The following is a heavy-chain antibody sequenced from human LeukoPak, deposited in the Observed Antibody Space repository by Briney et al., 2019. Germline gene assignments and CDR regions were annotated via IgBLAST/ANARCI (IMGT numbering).Heavy chain of an antibody. CDR3: ARSYNYRFDY. CDR1: GFTISSYW. V-gene: IGHV3-7*01. D-gene: IGHD3-22*01. Sequence: GGSLRLSCAVSGFTISSYWMTWVRQAPGKGLEWVANIKQDESEKYYVESVKGRFTISRDNAKNTLFLEMSGLRADDTAVYYCARSYNYRFDYWGQGTLVVVSS. CDR2: IKQDESEK. J-gene: IGHJ4*02.